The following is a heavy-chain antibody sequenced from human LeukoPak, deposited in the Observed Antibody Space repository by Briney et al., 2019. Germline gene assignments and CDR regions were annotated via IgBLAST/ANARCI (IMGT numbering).Heavy chain of an antibody. J-gene: IGHJ4*02. CDR3: AREPAAYSSGYYYYFEY. CDR2: ISGNGAIT. V-gene: IGHV3-23*01. CDR1: GFTFDSYA. D-gene: IGHD3-22*01. Sequence: GGSLRLSCVASGFTFDSYALSWVRQAPGKGLGWLAAISGNGAITFYADSVRGRFSISRDNSKDTLYLQMNSLRAGDTAVYFCAREPAAYSSGYYYYFEYWGQGSLVTVSS.